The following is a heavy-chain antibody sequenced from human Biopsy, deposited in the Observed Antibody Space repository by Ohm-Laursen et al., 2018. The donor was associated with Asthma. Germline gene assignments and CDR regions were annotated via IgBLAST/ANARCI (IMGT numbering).Heavy chain of an antibody. CDR3: ARPYYSDRSGYYGY. Sequence: SLRLSCTASGFDFSGYTMNWVRQAPGKGLEWVAVISYDGSNKYYADSVKGRFTVSRDNSKSTLYLQMNSLRAEDTAVYFCARPYYSDRSGYYGYWGQGTLVTVSS. CDR1: GFDFSGYT. J-gene: IGHJ4*02. V-gene: IGHV3-30*03. CDR2: ISYDGSNK. D-gene: IGHD3-22*01.